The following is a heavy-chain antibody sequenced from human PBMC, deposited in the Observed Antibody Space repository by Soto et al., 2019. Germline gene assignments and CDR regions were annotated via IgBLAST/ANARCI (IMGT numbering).Heavy chain of an antibody. CDR1: GFTFSGSA. J-gene: IGHJ6*02. CDR3: TRRIAVAANNWGDYYYGMDV. Sequence: EVQLVESGGGLVQPGGSLKLSCAASGFTFSGSAMHWVRQASGKGLEWVGRIRSKANSYATAYAASVKGRFTISRDDSKNTGYLQMNSLKTEDTAVYYCTRRIAVAANNWGDYYYGMDVWGQGTTVTVSS. D-gene: IGHD6-19*01. CDR2: IRSKANSYAT. V-gene: IGHV3-73*02.